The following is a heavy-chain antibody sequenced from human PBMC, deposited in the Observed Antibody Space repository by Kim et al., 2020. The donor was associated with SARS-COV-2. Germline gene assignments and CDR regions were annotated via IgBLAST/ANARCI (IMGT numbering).Heavy chain of an antibody. CDR3: ARGGDGTDTGYAFDI. J-gene: IGHJ3*02. CDR1: GGSISSSNW. V-gene: IGHV4-4*02. Sequence: SETLSLTCAVSGGSISSSNWWSWVRQPPGKGLEWIGEIYHSGSTNYNPSLKSRVTISVDKSKNQFSLKLSSVTAADTAVYYCARGGDGTDTGYAFDIWGQGTMVTVSS. D-gene: IGHD1-1*01. CDR2: IYHSGST.